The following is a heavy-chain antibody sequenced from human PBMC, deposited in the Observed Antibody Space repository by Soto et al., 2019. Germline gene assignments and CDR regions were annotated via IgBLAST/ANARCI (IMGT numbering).Heavy chain of an antibody. V-gene: IGHV3-30*18. J-gene: IGHJ6*02. CDR3: ANCGEGGREEHYFSSLDV. CDR1: GFIFSSYG. CDR2: ISYDGSIK. Sequence: GGSLRLSCAASGFIFSSYGMHWVRQAPGKGLEWVTFISYDGSIKYYGDSVKGRFTISRDNSKNKLYLQMNSLRAEDTAVYYCANCGEGGREEHYFSSLDVWGQGTTVTVSS. D-gene: IGHD2-15*01.